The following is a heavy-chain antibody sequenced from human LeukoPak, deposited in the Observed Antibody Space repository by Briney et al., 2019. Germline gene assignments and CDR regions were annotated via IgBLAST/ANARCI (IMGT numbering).Heavy chain of an antibody. D-gene: IGHD3-3*01. Sequence: PSETLSLTCAVYGGSFSGYYWSWIRQPPGKGLEWIGEINHSGSTNYNPSLKSRVTISGDTSKNQFSLKLSSVTAADTAVYYCAKISPTYYDFWRGYYYFGERDYYYIDVWGKGTTVTVSS. V-gene: IGHV4-34*01. CDR3: AKISPTYYDFWRGYYYFGERDYYYIDV. J-gene: IGHJ6*03. CDR1: GGSFSGYY. CDR2: INHSGST.